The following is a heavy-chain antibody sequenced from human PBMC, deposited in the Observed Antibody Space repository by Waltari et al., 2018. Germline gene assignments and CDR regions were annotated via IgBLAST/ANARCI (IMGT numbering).Heavy chain of an antibody. Sequence: QVQLQESGPGLVKPSETLSLTCTVSGGSISSYYWSWIRQPPGKGLEWIGYIYYSGSTNDHPPLKSRVTISVDTAKNQVSLKLGSVTAADTAGYYCGRGGGAKAFDYWGQGTLVTVSS. V-gene: IGHV4-59*01. CDR3: GRGGGAKAFDY. D-gene: IGHD1-26*01. CDR1: GGSISSYY. J-gene: IGHJ4*02. CDR2: IYYSGST.